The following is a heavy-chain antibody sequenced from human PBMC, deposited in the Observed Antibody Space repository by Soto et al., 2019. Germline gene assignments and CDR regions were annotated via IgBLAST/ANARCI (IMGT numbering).Heavy chain of an antibody. CDR1: GYSFTSYW. V-gene: IGHV5-51*01. D-gene: IGHD2-15*01. J-gene: IGHJ4*02. Sequence: ESLKISCKGSGYSFTSYWIGWVRQMPGKGLEWMGIIYPGDSDTRYSPSFQGQVTISADKSISTAYLQWSSLKASDTAMYYCARLVVVAANRKSFHYWGQVRLVTVSS. CDR3: ARLVVVAANRKSFHY. CDR2: IYPGDSDT.